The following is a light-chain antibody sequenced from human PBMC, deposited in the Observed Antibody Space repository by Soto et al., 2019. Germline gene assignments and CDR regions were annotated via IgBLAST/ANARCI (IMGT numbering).Light chain of an antibody. CDR1: SGSVSTSYY. V-gene: IGLV8-61*01. CDR2: STN. Sequence: QTVVTQEPSFSVSPGRPVTLTCGLSSGSVSTSYYPSWYQQTPGQAPRTLIYSTNTRSSGVPDRFSGSILGNKAALTIAGAQADDESDYYCVLYMGSGIWVFGGGTKLTVL. CDR3: VLYMGSGIWV. J-gene: IGLJ3*02.